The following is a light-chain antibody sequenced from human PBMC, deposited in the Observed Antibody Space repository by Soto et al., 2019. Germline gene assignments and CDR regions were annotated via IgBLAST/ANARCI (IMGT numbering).Light chain of an antibody. CDR1: QDIKNY. J-gene: IGKJ4*01. CDR3: QRYYNAPFT. Sequence: DIQVTQSPSSLSASVGDRVTITCRASQDIKNYLAWYQQKQGKVPKLLIYAASTLESGIPPRFSGSGSGTDFTLTISNLQPEDVATYYCQRYYNAPFTFGGGTKVEIK. V-gene: IGKV1-27*01. CDR2: AAS.